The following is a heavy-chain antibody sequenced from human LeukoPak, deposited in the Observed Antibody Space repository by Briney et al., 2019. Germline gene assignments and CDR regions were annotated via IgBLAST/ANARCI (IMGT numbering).Heavy chain of an antibody. CDR2: ISTYNDNT. Sequence: GASVKVSCKASGYTFTSYGLSWVRQAPGEGLEWMGWISTYNDNTHYAQKFQGRVTMTTDTSTNTAYMELRSLRSDDTAVYYCARDQSITMVRGVSGGFVNWFDPWGQGTLVTVSS. CDR3: ARDQSITMVRGVSGGFVNWFDP. J-gene: IGHJ5*02. V-gene: IGHV1-18*01. CDR1: GYTFTSYG. D-gene: IGHD3-10*01.